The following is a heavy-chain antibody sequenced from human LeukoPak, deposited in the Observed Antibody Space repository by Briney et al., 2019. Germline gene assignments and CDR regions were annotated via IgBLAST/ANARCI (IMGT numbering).Heavy chain of an antibody. CDR3: AREETAVTRFGMDV. Sequence: GGSLRLSCAASGFTFSSYWMHWVRQAPGKGLVWVSHINSDGSTTNYADSMKGRFTISRDNAKNTLYLQMNSLRAEDTAVYYCAREETAVTRFGMDVWGQGTTVTVSS. D-gene: IGHD4-17*01. CDR1: GFTFSSYW. J-gene: IGHJ6*02. CDR2: INSDGSTT. V-gene: IGHV3-74*01.